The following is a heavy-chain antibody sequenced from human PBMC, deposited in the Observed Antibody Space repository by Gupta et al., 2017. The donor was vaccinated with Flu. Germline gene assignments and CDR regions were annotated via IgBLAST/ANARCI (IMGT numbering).Heavy chain of an antibody. CDR1: GLTFSGYA. Sequence: EVQLLESGGGLVQPGGSLRLSCAASGLTFSGYAMSWVRQAPGKGLEWVSAISGSGGSTYYADSVKGRFTISRDNSKNTLYLQMNSLRAEDTAVYYCASSNIVEAGWFDPWGQGTLVTVSS. V-gene: IGHV3-23*01. J-gene: IGHJ5*02. D-gene: IGHD2-21*01. CDR2: ISGSGGST. CDR3: ASSNIVEAGWFDP.